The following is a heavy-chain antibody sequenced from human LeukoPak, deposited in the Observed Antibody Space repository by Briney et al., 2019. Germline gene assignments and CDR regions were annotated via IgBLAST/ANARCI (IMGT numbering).Heavy chain of an antibody. V-gene: IGHV3-49*03. CDR2: IRSKAYGGTT. J-gene: IGHJ5*02. Sequence: PGGSLRLSXTASGFTFGDYAMSWFRQSPGKGLEWVGFIRSKAYGGTTEYAASVKGRFTISRDDSKSIAYLQMNSLKTEDTAVYYCTRDRSWFGELYSNWFDPWGQGTLVTVSS. D-gene: IGHD3-10*01. CDR3: TRDRSWFGELYSNWFDP. CDR1: GFTFGDYA.